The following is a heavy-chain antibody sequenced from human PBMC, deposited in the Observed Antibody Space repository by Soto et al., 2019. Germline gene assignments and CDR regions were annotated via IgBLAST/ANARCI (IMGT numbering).Heavy chain of an antibody. V-gene: IGHV3-23*01. CDR3: AKKSSSRPFYYYYMDV. CDR2: IGPSGDNT. Sequence: GGSLRLSCAASGFTFTTYAMTWVRQAPGKGLEWVSAIGPSGDNTYYADSVKGRFTISRDNSKNTLYLQMNSLRAEDTAVYYCAKKSSSRPFYYYYMDVWGKGTTVTVSS. CDR1: GFTFTTYA. J-gene: IGHJ6*03. D-gene: IGHD6-13*01.